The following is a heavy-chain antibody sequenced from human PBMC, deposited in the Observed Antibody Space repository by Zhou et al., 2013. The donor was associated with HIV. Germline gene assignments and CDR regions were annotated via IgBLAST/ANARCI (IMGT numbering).Heavy chain of an antibody. Sequence: QVQLVQSAAEVKKPGASVKVSCKASGYTFASYGITWVRQAPGQGLEWMGWISVNNGNTNYAQKLQGRVTMTTDTSTSTAYMELRSLRSDDTAVYYCAREYSSTSYKYLNPWGQGTPVTVSS. CDR2: ISVNNGNT. D-gene: IGHD2-2*01. J-gene: IGHJ5*02. V-gene: IGHV1-18*01. CDR1: GYTFASYG. CDR3: AREYSSTSYKYLNP.